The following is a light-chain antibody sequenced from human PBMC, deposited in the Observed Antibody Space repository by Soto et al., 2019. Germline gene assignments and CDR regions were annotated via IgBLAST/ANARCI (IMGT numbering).Light chain of an antibody. V-gene: IGKV3-20*01. J-gene: IGKJ1*01. Sequence: EIVLTQSPGTLSLSPGETATLSCRASQSVSYNYLGCYKQSLGQAPRLLIYGASSRATGVPDRFSGRGSGTDFTLTISRLELEDFAVYYCHQYGTSPRTFGQGTKVEVK. CDR3: HQYGTSPRT. CDR1: QSVSYNY. CDR2: GAS.